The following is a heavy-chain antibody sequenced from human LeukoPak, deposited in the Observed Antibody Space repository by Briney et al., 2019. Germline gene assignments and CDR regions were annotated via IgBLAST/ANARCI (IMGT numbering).Heavy chain of an antibody. CDR2: INHSGST. J-gene: IGHJ6*04. D-gene: IGHD3-10*01. V-gene: IGHV4-34*01. CDR3: AGQRITIVRGTDDYYYYGMDV. Sequence: SETLSLTCAVYGGSFIGYYWSWIRQPPGKGLEWIGEINHSGSTNYNPSLKSRVTISVDTSKNQFSLKLSSVTAADTAVYYCAGQRITIVRGTDDYYYYGMDVWGKGTTVTVSS. CDR1: GGSFIGYY.